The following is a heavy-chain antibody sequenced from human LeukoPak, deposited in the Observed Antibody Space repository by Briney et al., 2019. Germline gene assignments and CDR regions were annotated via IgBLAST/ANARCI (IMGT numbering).Heavy chain of an antibody. CDR2: IIPMFGTA. J-gene: IGHJ4*02. Sequence: SVKVSCKASGGTFSNYAISWVRQAPGQGLEWMGGIIPMFGTADYAQKFQGRVTITADESTSTAYMELSSLRAVDTAVYYCARDLIGSASSYSSGAWDYWGQGTLVTVSS. V-gene: IGHV1-69*13. CDR3: ARDLIGSASSYSSGAWDY. CDR1: GGTFSNYA. D-gene: IGHD3-22*01.